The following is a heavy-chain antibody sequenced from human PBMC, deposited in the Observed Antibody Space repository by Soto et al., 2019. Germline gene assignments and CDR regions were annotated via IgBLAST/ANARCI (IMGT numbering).Heavy chain of an antibody. CDR3: ARDYSGGWYGNFDS. CDR1: GYTFTKYG. V-gene: IGHV1-18*01. J-gene: IGHJ4*02. D-gene: IGHD6-19*01. Sequence: QVQLVQSGAEVKKPGASVKVSCKASGYTFTKYGISWVRQAPGQGLEWMGWISAYNGHTNYAQKLQGRVTMTTDTSTTTVYIDLRSLRGDDTAVYYCARDYSGGWYGNFDSWGQGTVVTVSS. CDR2: ISAYNGHT.